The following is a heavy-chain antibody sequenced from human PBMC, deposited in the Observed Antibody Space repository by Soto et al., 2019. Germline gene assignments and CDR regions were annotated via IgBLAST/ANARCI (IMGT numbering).Heavy chain of an antibody. J-gene: IGHJ4*02. CDR1: GFTFKTFG. CDR2: ISFDGSNK. V-gene: IGHV3-30*18. D-gene: IGHD1-26*01. Sequence: GGSLRLSCAASGFTFKTFGMHWVRQAPGKGLEWVAVISFDGSNKKYADSVKGRFTISRDNSKDTVYLQMDSLRIEDTAVYYCAKGGPTIMGATDLGLFWGQGTLVTVSS. CDR3: AKGGPTIMGATDLGLF.